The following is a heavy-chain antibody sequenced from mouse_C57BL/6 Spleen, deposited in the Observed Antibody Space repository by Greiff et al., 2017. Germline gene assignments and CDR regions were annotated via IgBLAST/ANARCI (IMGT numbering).Heavy chain of an antibody. CDR2: INPNNGGT. D-gene: IGHD3-2*02. CDR1: GYTFTDYY. CDR3: AREPAQATGYAMDY. J-gene: IGHJ4*01. V-gene: IGHV1-26*01. Sequence: EVQLQQSGPELVKPGASVKISCKASGYTFTDYYMNWVKQSHGKSLEWIGDINPNNGGTSYNQKFKGKATLTVDKSSSTAYMELRSLTSEDSAVYYCAREPAQATGYAMDYWGQGTSVTVSS.